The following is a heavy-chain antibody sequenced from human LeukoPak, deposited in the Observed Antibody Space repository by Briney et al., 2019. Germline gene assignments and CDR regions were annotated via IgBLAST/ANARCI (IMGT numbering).Heavy chain of an antibody. CDR2: ITTYNGNT. V-gene: IGHV1-18*01. CDR3: ARGGCSSTSCQTRNYYYYGMDV. D-gene: IGHD2-2*01. CDR1: GYTFTSYG. Sequence: ASVKVSCKTSGYTFTSYGIVWVRQAPGQGLEWMGWITTYNGNTNYAQKIQDRVTMTTDTSTSTAYMELRSLRSDDTAVYYCARGGCSSTSCQTRNYYYYGMDVWGQGTTVTVSS. J-gene: IGHJ6*02.